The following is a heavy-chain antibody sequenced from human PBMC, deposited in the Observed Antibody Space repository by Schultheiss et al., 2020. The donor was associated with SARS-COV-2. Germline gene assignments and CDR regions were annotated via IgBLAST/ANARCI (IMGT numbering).Heavy chain of an antibody. CDR3: ARTWPVREDYGMDV. CDR1: GGSFSGYY. V-gene: IGHV4-34*01. Sequence: SQTLSLTCAVYGGSFSGYYWSWIRQPPGKGPEWIGEINHSGSTNYNPSLKSRVTISVDTSKNQFSLKLSSVTAADTAVYYCARTWPVREDYGMDVWGQGTTVTVSS. J-gene: IGHJ6*02. D-gene: IGHD1-26*01. CDR2: INHSGST.